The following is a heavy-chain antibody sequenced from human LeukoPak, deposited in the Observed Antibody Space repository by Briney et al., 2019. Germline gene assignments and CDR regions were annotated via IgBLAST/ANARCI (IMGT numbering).Heavy chain of an antibody. D-gene: IGHD1-26*01. V-gene: IGHV3-11*01. CDR2: ISSSGSTI. Sequence: GGPLRLSCAASGFTFSDYYMSWIRQAPGKGLEWVSYISSSGSTIYYADSVKGRFTISRDNAKNSLYLQMNSLRAEDTAVYYCASYYVGGLYYYYGMDVWGQGTTVTVSS. CDR3: ASYYVGGLYYYYGMDV. J-gene: IGHJ6*02. CDR1: GFTFSDYY.